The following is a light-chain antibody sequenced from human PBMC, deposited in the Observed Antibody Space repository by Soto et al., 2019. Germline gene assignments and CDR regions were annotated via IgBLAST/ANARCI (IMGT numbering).Light chain of an antibody. J-gene: IGKJ4*01. Sequence: DVQMTQSPSSLSASVGDRVTITCRASQDLNSWLAWYQQTPGNAPNSLIYAAASLQTGVPSRFSGSAFGTHFTLTISNLQPEDSATYYCQQYNIYPLTFGGGTKVEIK. CDR3: QQYNIYPLT. V-gene: IGKV1D-16*01. CDR1: QDLNSW. CDR2: AAA.